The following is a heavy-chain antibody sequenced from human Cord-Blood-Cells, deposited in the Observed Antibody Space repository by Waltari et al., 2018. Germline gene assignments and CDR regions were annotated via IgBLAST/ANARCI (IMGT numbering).Heavy chain of an antibody. D-gene: IGHD3-3*01. CDR3: ARAREVVVYWSGYSYYFDY. CDR2: INHSGST. CDR1: GGSSRGYH. V-gene: IGHV4-34*01. J-gene: IGHJ4*02. Sequence: QVQLQQWGAGLLKPSETLSLTSAVLGGSSRGYHWSWIRQPPGTGLEWIGEINHSGSTNYNPSLKSRVTISVDTSKNQFSLKLSSVTAADTAVYYCARAREVVVYWSGYSYYFDYWGQGTLVTVSS.